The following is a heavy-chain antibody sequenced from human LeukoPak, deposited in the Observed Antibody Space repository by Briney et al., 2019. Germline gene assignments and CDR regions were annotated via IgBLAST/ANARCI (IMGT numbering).Heavy chain of an antibody. Sequence: GGSLRLPCAASGFTFSSHAMNWVRQAPGKGLEWVSYISSSGSTIYYADSVKGRFTISRDNAKNSLYLQMNSLRAEDTAVYYCAREGYGMDVWGQGTTVTVSS. CDR2: ISSSGSTI. V-gene: IGHV3-48*03. J-gene: IGHJ6*02. CDR3: AREGYGMDV. CDR1: GFTFSSHA.